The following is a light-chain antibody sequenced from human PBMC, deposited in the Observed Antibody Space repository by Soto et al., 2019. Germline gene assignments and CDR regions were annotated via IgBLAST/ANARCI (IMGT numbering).Light chain of an antibody. CDR1: QSVTNSF. V-gene: IGKV3-20*01. CDR2: GIS. CDR3: QQYSTLPHT. J-gene: IGKJ2*01. Sequence: ENVLTQSPGTLSLSPGERATLSCRASQSVTNSFFAWYQQKPGQAPRLLIYGISSRATCIPDRFSGSGSGTDFTLTISRLEPEDFVVYYCQQYSTLPHTFGQGTKLEVK.